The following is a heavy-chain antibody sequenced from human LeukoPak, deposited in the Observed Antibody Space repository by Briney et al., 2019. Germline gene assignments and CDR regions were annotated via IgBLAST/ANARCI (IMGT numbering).Heavy chain of an antibody. CDR1: VGSISVDDYF. CDR2: RYYSGRT. D-gene: IGHD3-22*01. V-gene: IGHV4-30-4*01. Sequence: SETLSLTCSVSVGSISVDDYFLTWIRQPPGKGLEWIVYRYYSGRTSYNPSLKSRVSISLNTSKKQFSLELTSVTGADTAFYYCARGRDSTGCWRRNTDPYFYFDLWGRGTLVTVSS. CDR3: ARGRDSTGCWRRNTDPYFYFDL. J-gene: IGHJ2*01.